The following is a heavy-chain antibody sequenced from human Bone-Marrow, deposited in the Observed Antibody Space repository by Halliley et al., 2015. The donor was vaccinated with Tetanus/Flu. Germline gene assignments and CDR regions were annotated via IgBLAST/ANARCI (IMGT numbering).Heavy chain of an antibody. CDR3: ARSLNGDYLLFFDY. Sequence: LEWIGYIFYPGYTAYTPSLKSRVTISVDTSKNQFSLNLKSVTAADTAVYYCARSLNGDYLLFFDYWDEGSLVTVSS. D-gene: IGHD4-17*01. J-gene: IGHJ4*02. CDR2: IFYPGYT. V-gene: IGHV4-31*02.